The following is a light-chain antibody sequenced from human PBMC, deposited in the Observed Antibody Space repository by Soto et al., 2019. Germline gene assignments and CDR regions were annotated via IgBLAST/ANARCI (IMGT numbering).Light chain of an antibody. J-gene: IGKJ3*01. CDR1: QSVSNS. V-gene: IGKV3-11*01. CDR2: DAS. Sequence: EIVLTQSPATLSLSPGERATLSCRASQSVSNSLAWYQQKPGQAPRLLIYDASNRAPGIPARFSGSGSGTEFTLTISSMEPEDFAVYYCQKRVSFGPGTKVDIK. CDR3: QKRVS.